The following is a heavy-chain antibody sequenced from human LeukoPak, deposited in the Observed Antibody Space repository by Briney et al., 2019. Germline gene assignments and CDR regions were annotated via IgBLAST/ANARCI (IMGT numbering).Heavy chain of an antibody. CDR2: INPNSGGT. Sequence: ASVTVSCKASGYTFTDYFVHWVRQAPGQGLEWMGWINPNSGGTNYAQKFQGRVTMTRDTSISTAYMELSRLRSDDTAVYYCATQRGSYLWGTDFDYWGQGTLVTVSS. D-gene: IGHD3-16*01. V-gene: IGHV1-2*02. J-gene: IGHJ4*02. CDR3: ATQRGSYLWGTDFDY. CDR1: GYTFTDYF.